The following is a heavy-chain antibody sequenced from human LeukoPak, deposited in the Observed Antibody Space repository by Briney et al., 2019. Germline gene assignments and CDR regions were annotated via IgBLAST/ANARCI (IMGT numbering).Heavy chain of an antibody. D-gene: IGHD6-13*01. CDR3: ARGDSSWYFDY. CDR2: INHSGST. Sequence: SETLSLTCAVYGGSFSGYYWSWIRQPPGKGLEWIGEINHSGSTNYNPSLKSRVTISVDTSKNQFSPKLSSVTAADTAVYYCARGDSSWYFDYWGQGTLVTVSS. V-gene: IGHV4-34*01. J-gene: IGHJ4*02. CDR1: GGSFSGYY.